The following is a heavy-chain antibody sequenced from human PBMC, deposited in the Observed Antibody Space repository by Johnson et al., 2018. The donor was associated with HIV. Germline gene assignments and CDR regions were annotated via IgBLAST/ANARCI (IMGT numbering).Heavy chain of an antibody. D-gene: IGHD3-16*01. CDR1: GFTFSSYD. J-gene: IGHJ3*02. V-gene: IGHV3-30*18. CDR2: ISYDGSNK. CDR3: AKWGLGGAPKGAFDI. Sequence: VQLVESGGGVVQPGGSLRLSCAASGFTFSSYDMHWVRQAPGKGLEWVAVISYDGSNKYYADSVKGRFTISRDNSKNTLYLQMNSLRAEDTAVYYCAKWGLGGAPKGAFDIWGQGTMVTVSS.